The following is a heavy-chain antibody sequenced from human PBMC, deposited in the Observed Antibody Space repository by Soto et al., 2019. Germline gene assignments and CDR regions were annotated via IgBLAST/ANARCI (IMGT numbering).Heavy chain of an antibody. CDR3: AGEKVGTTGIDF. CDR2: MNPNSGNT. D-gene: IGHD1-26*01. Sequence: QAQLVQSGAEVKKPGASVKVSCKASGYTFTGYDINWVRQATGQGLEWMGWMNPNSGNTGYAQNFQGRVTMTRDNSITPAYMELTSPRDGDSAVYYCAGEKVGTTGIDFWGQGTLVTVSS. CDR1: GYTFTGYD. J-gene: IGHJ4*02. V-gene: IGHV1-8*01.